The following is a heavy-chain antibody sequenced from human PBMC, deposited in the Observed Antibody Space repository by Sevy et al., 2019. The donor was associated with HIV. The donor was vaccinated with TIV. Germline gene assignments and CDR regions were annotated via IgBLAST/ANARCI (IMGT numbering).Heavy chain of an antibody. CDR3: AITKDYYDNSRYPFDY. J-gene: IGHJ4*02. V-gene: IGHV1-24*01. Sequence: ASVKVSCKVSGYTLSQLSMRWVRQAPGKGLEWMGTFDPEDGETIYAQKFQGRVTMTEDKSTDTAYMQLTSLRSEDTAVFYCAITKDYYDNSRYPFDYWGLGTLVTVSS. CDR1: GYTLSQLS. D-gene: IGHD3-22*01. CDR2: FDPEDGET.